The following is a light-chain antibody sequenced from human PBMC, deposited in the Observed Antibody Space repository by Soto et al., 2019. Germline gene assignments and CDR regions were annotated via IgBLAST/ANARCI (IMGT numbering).Light chain of an antibody. CDR2: DAS. J-gene: IGKJ3*01. CDR3: QQRSNWPPFT. CDR1: QSVGSY. Sequence: EIVLTQSRATLSLSPAERATLSCRASQSVGSYLAWYQQKPGQAPRLLIYDASNRATGIPARFSGSGSGTDFTLTISSLEPEDFAVYYCQQRSNWPPFTFGPGTKVDIK. V-gene: IGKV3-11*01.